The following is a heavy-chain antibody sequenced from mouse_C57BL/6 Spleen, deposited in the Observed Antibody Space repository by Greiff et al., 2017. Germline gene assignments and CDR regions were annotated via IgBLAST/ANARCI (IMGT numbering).Heavy chain of an antibody. J-gene: IGHJ4*01. V-gene: IGHV1-80*01. Sequence: VQLQQSGAELVKPGASVKISCKASGYAFSSYWMNWVKQRPGKGLEWIGQIYPGDGDTNYNGKFKGKATLTADTSSSTAYMQLSSLTSEASAVYFCARPIYYGNYIYAMDYWGQGTSVTVSS. CDR3: ARPIYYGNYIYAMDY. D-gene: IGHD2-1*01. CDR1: GYAFSSYW. CDR2: IYPGDGDT.